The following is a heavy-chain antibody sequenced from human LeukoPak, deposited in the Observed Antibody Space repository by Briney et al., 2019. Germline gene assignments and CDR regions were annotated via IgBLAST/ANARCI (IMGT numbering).Heavy chain of an antibody. D-gene: IGHD6-13*01. CDR2: IYHTGST. Sequence: PSETLSLTCTVSGYSISSGYYWAWIRQPPGKGLEWIGNIYHTGSTYYNPSLKIRVTISVDTSKNQFSLKLSSVTAADTAVYYCTRAYSSSWYFNWFDPWGQGTLVTVSS. CDR1: GYSISSGYY. V-gene: IGHV4-38-2*02. J-gene: IGHJ5*02. CDR3: TRAYSSSWYFNWFDP.